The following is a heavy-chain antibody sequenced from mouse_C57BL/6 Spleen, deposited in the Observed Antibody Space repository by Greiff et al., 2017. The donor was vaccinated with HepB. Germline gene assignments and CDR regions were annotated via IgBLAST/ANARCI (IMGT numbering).Heavy chain of an antibody. CDR2: INPSNGGT. D-gene: IGHD2-4*01. V-gene: IGHV1-53*01. Sequence: VQLKQPGTELVKPGASVKLSCKASGYTFTSYWMHWVKQRPGQGLEWIGNINPSNGGTNYNEKFKSKATLTVDKSSSTAYMQLSSLTSEDSAVYYCARSYYDYLYYFDYWGQGTTLTVSS. J-gene: IGHJ2*01. CDR3: ARSYYDYLYYFDY. CDR1: GYTFTSYW.